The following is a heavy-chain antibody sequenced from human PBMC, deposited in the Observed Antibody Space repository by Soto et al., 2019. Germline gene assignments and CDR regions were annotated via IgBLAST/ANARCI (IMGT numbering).Heavy chain of an antibody. J-gene: IGHJ4*02. V-gene: IGHV3-21*01. CDR3: ASSGGGCSSTSCHDY. Sequence: LRLSCAASGFTFSSYSMNWVRQAPGKGLEWVSSISSSSSYIYYADSVKGRFTISRDNAKNSLYLQMNSLRAEDTAVYYCASSGGGCSSTSCHDYWGQGTLVTVSS. CDR2: ISSSSSYI. D-gene: IGHD2-2*01. CDR1: GFTFSSYS.